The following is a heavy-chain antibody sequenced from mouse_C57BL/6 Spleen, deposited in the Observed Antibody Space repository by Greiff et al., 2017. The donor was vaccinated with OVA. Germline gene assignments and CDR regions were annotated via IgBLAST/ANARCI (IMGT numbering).Heavy chain of an antibody. CDR1: GFNIKDDY. CDR2: IDPENGDT. CDR3: TTAHYYGSSHWYFDV. Sequence: VQLKQSGAELVRPGASVKLSCTASGFNIKDDYMHWVKQRPEQGLEWIGWIDPENGDTEYASKFQGKATITADTSSNTAYLQLSSLTSEDTAVYYCTTAHYYGSSHWYFDVWGTGTTVTVSS. D-gene: IGHD1-1*01. J-gene: IGHJ1*03. V-gene: IGHV14-4*01.